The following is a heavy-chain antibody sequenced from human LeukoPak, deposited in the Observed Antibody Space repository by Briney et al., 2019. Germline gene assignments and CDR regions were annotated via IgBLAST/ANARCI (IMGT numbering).Heavy chain of an antibody. J-gene: IGHJ3*02. D-gene: IGHD3-10*01. CDR3: AGRFAPSGNDGFDI. Sequence: PSETLSLTCNVSGGSISSSSYYWGWIRQPPGKGLEWIVTIYYSGNTYYNPSLKSRVTISVDTSENQSSLRLRSVTAADTAVYYCAGRFAPSGNDGFDIWGQGTMVTISS. CDR2: IYYSGNT. CDR1: GGSISSSSYY. V-gene: IGHV4-39*01.